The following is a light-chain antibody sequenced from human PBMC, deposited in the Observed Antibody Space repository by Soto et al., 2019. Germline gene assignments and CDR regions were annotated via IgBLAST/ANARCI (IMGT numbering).Light chain of an antibody. J-gene: IGKJ4*01. CDR1: QRVSSY. CDR3: HQYNSWPPLA. V-gene: IGKV3-15*01. CDR2: GAS. Sequence: IVLTQSAATRSLSRGERATLSCGASQRVSSYVAGYHQKPGQAPRLVVSGASTRATGIPARFSGGGSGTEFTITISSLHSEDFAVYYCHQYNSWPPLALGGATK.